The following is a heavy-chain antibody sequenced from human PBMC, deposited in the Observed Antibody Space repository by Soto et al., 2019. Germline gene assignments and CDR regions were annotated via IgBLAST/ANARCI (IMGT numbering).Heavy chain of an antibody. Sequence: ASVKVSCKTSGYTFNTYGINWVRQAPGQGLELMGWISAYDGKTTYAEKFQGGVTLTTDTSTSTDYMELRSVRSDDTAIYYCPRDPHAFWTSYRLHPWRQGTPVTVSS. D-gene: IGHD3-3*01. CDR2: ISAYDGKT. CDR1: GYTFNTYG. V-gene: IGHV1-18*01. J-gene: IGHJ5*02. CDR3: PRDPHAFWTSYRLHP.